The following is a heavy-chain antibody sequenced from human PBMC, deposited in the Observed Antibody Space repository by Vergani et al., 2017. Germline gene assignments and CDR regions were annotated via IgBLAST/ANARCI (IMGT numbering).Heavy chain of an antibody. CDR1: GFTFSDYY. J-gene: IGHJ5*02. CDR3: ARSHTDYDFWSGYYTWFDP. Sequence: QVQLVESGGGLVKPGGSLRLSCAASGFTFSDYYMSWIRQAPGKGLEWVSYISSSGSTIYYADSVKGRFTISRDNSKNTLYLQMNSLRAEDTAVYYCARSHTDYDFWSGYYTWFDPWGQGTLVTVSS. CDR2: ISSSGSTI. D-gene: IGHD3-3*01. V-gene: IGHV3-11*04.